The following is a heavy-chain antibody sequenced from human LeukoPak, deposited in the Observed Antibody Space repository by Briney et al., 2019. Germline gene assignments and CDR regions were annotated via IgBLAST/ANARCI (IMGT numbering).Heavy chain of an antibody. CDR2: MNPNSGNT. V-gene: IGHV1-8*01. CDR1: GYTFTSYD. Sequence: ASVKVSCKASGYTFTSYDINWVRQATGQGLEWMGWMNPNSGNTGYAQKFQGRVTMTEDTSTDTAYMELSSLRSEDTAVYYCATGPVIAVAGTGDYWGQGTLVTVSS. CDR3: ATGPVIAVAGTGDY. D-gene: IGHD6-19*01. J-gene: IGHJ4*02.